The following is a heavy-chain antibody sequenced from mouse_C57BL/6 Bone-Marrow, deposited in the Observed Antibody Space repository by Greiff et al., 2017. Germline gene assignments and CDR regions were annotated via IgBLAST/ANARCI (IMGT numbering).Heavy chain of an antibody. Sequence: VHVKQSGAELVRPGASVKLSCTASGFNIKDYYMHWVKQRPEQGLEWIGRIDPEDGDTEYAPKFQGKATMTADTSSNTAYLQLSSLTSEDTAVYYCTTAAFYGSSPSYFDYWGQGTTLTVSA. J-gene: IGHJ2*01. V-gene: IGHV14-1*01. CDR3: TTAAFYGSSPSYFDY. D-gene: IGHD1-1*01. CDR1: GFNIKDYY. CDR2: IDPEDGDT.